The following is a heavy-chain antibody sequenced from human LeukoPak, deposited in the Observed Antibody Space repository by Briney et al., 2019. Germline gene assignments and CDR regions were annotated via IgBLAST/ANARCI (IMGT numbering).Heavy chain of an antibody. CDR3: AKDPIAAAGKAHYFDY. Sequence: PGGSLRLSCAASGFTVSSNYMSWVRQAPGEGLEWVSAISGSGGSTYYADSVKGRFTISRDNSKNTLYLQMNSLRAEDTAVYYCAKDPIAAAGKAHYFDYWGQGTLVTVSS. J-gene: IGHJ4*02. V-gene: IGHV3-23*01. CDR1: GFTVSSNY. D-gene: IGHD6-13*01. CDR2: ISGSGGST.